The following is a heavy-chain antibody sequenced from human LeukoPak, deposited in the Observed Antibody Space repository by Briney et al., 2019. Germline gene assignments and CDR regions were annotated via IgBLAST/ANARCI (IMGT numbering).Heavy chain of an antibody. CDR1: GYTFTSYD. J-gene: IGHJ3*02. CDR2: VNPNNGDT. Sequence: ASVKVSCKTSGYTFTSYDINWVRQATGQGLEWLGFVNPNNGDTAYAQKFQGRVSMTRNTSIRTAYMELSSLRSEDTAVYYCATANDYDAFDIWGQGTMVTVSS. D-gene: IGHD4-17*01. V-gene: IGHV1-8*01. CDR3: ATANDYDAFDI.